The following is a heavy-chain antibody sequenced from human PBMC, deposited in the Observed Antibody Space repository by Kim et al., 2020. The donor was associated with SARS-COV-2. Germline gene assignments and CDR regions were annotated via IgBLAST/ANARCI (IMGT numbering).Heavy chain of an antibody. V-gene: IGHV3-33*06. CDR1: GFTFSSYG. Sequence: GGSLRLSCAASGFTFSSYGMHWVRQAPGKGLEWVAVIWYDGSNKYYADSVKGRFTISRDNSKNTLYLQMNSLRAEDTAVYYCAKDQGYYYDSSGYSSTFDYWGQGTLVTVSS. J-gene: IGHJ4*02. CDR2: IWYDGSNK. CDR3: AKDQGYYYDSSGYSSTFDY. D-gene: IGHD3-22*01.